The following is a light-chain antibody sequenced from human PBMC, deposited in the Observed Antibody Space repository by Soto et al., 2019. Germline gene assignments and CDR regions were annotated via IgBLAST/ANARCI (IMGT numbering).Light chain of an antibody. CDR1: MRDVGAYNL. V-gene: IGLV2-14*01. CDR2: EVS. Sequence: QSALTQPASVSGSPGQSITISCAGTMRDVGAYNLVSWYQQYPGKAPKLMIYEVSNRPSGVSNRFSGSKSGNTASLTISGLQAEDEADYYCSSYTSSSTLVFGGGTQLTVL. CDR3: SSYTSSSTLV. J-gene: IGLJ3*02.